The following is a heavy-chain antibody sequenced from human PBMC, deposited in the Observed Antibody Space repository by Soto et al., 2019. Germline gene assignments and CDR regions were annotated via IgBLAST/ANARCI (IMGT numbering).Heavy chain of an antibody. CDR3: AKALGEISPESYDQ. J-gene: IGHJ4*02. Sequence: QVHLAESGGGVVQPGRSLRLSCAASGFTFSSYGMHWVRQAPGKALEWVAIISYDGSNQYYADSVKGRFTISRDNSKNTLSLQMNSLGPEDTAVYYCAKALGEISPESYDQWGQGVLVTVSS. V-gene: IGHV3-30*18. D-gene: IGHD3-16*02. CDR1: GFTFSSYG. CDR2: ISYDGSNQ.